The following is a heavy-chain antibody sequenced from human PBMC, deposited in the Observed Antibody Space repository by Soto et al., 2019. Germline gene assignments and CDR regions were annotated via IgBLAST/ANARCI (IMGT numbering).Heavy chain of an antibody. J-gene: IGHJ4*02. CDR2: IYYSGST. CDR1: GGSISSYY. Sequence: SETLSLTCTVSGGSISSYYLSWIRQPPGKGLEWIGYIYYSGSTNYNPSLKSRVTISVDTSKNQFSLKLSSVTAADTAVYYCARGLYSGYDSAVAGPSFDYWGQGTLVTVSS. V-gene: IGHV4-59*01. D-gene: IGHD5-12*01. CDR3: ARGLYSGYDSAVAGPSFDY.